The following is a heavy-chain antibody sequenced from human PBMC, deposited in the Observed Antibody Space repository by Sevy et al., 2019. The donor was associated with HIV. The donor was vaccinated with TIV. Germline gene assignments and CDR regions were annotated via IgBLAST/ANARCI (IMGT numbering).Heavy chain of an antibody. Sequence: SETLSLTCTVSGDSISSFYWSWVRQPAGKGLEWLGRIYFGGSPNYNPSLKSRVTMSLDTSENQVSLKVGSVTAADPAVYYCATAYKWNDAMHTWGQGTLVTVSS. V-gene: IGHV4-4*07. CDR2: IYFGGSP. CDR3: ATAYKWNDAMHT. J-gene: IGHJ4*02. CDR1: GDSISSFY. D-gene: IGHD1-1*01.